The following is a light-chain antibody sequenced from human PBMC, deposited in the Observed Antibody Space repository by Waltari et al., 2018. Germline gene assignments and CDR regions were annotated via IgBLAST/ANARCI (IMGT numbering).Light chain of an antibody. Sequence: TLSVSPGERVTLSCRASQRLSSNLAWYQQKPGQAPRLLIYDASTRATGVPVRFSGSGSGTEFTLTISSIQSEDFAMYYCQQYNYWPLYTFGQGTKLEI. CDR2: DAS. CDR3: QQYNYWPLYT. J-gene: IGKJ2*01. CDR1: QRLSSN. V-gene: IGKV3-15*01.